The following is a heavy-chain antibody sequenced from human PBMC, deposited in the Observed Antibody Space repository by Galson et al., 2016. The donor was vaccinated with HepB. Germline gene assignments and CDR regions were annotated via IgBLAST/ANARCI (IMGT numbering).Heavy chain of an antibody. CDR2: ISSSSNYI. Sequence: SLRLSCAASGFTFSSYSTNWVRQAPGKGLEWVSSISSSSNYIYYADSVKGRFTISRDNAKKTLYLQMNSLRAEDTAVYYCAKDGRIYCSSASCHDHFHYWGQGTLVTVSS. J-gene: IGHJ4*02. D-gene: IGHD2-2*01. CDR1: GFTFSSYS. CDR3: AKDGRIYCSSASCHDHFHY. V-gene: IGHV3-21*01.